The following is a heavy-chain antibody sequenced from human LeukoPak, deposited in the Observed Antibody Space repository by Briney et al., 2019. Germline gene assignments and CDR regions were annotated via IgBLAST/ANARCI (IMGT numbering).Heavy chain of an antibody. CDR3: ARDLTPWGEGELEIWFDP. Sequence: PSETLSLTCTVSGGSISSSSYYWGWIRQPPGKGLEWIGSIYYSGSTYYNPSLKSRVTISVDTSKNQFSLKLSSVTAADTAVYYCARDLTPWGEGELEIWFDPWGQGTLVTVSS. V-gene: IGHV4-39*07. J-gene: IGHJ5*02. D-gene: IGHD1-26*01. CDR1: GGSISSSSYY. CDR2: IYYSGST.